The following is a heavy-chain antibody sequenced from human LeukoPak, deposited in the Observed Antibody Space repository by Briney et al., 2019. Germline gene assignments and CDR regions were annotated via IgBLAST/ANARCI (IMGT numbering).Heavy chain of an antibody. J-gene: IGHJ4*02. Sequence: ASVKVSCKASGYTFTSYGISWVRQAPGQGLEWMGWISAYNGNTNYAQKLQGRVTMTTDTSTSTAYMELRSLRSDDTAVYYCARGGYYGSGSYYNPLDYWGQGTLVTVSS. CDR1: GYTFTSYG. V-gene: IGHV1-18*01. CDR3: ARGGYYGSGSYYNPLDY. CDR2: ISAYNGNT. D-gene: IGHD3-10*01.